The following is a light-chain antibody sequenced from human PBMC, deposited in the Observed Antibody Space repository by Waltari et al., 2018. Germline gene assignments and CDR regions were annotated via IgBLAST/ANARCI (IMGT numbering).Light chain of an antibody. Sequence: DIQMTQSPSTLSASVGDRFTRPCRASQSINNWLAWYQQKPGKAPKLLIYKASTLESGVPSRFSGSGSGTEFTLTISSLQPDDFATYYCQQYNSYSLLTFGGGTKVEIK. V-gene: IGKV1-5*03. J-gene: IGKJ4*01. CDR1: QSINNW. CDR2: KAS. CDR3: QQYNSYSLLT.